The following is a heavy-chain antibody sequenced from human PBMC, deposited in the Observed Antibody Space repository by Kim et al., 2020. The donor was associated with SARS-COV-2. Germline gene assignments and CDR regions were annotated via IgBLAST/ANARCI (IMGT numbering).Heavy chain of an antibody. CDR2: ISYDGSNK. CDR1: GFTFSSYA. V-gene: IGHV3-30*04. D-gene: IGHD1-26*01. Sequence: GGSLRLSCAASGFTFSSYAMHWVRQAPGKGLEWVAVISYDGSNKYYADSVKGRFTISRDNSKNTLYLQMNSLRAEDTAVYYCARALGGSYSCMDVWGQGTTVTVSS. CDR3: ARALGGSYSCMDV. J-gene: IGHJ6*02.